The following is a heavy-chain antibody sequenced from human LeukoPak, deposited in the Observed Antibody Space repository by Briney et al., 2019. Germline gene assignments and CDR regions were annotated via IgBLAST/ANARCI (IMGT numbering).Heavy chain of an antibody. D-gene: IGHD3-9*01. V-gene: IGHV4-34*01. J-gene: IGHJ6*03. CDR3: ARVAYRFSINDWSRIGLGAYPTKYYYYMDV. CDR1: GGSFSDYS. CDR2: VNASGGT. Sequence: SETLSLTCAVYGGSFSDYSWSWIRQPPGKGLEWIGEVNASGGTTHNPSLMSRVSMSVDTSKSQISLRVSSVTAADTAVYYCARVAYRFSINDWSRIGLGAYPTKYYYYMDVWGKGTTVTVSS.